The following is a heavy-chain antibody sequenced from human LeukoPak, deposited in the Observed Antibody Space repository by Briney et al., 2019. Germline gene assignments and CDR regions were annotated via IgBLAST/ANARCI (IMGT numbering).Heavy chain of an antibody. CDR1: GFTFSSYS. CDR2: ISSSSSYI. J-gene: IGHJ6*03. Sequence: GGSLRLSCAASGFTFSSYSMNWVRQAPGKGLEWVSSISSSSSYIYYADSVKGRFTISRDNAKNSLYLQMNSLRAEDTAVYYCARDPSIVDSYGRVYYYYMDVWGKGTTVTVSS. D-gene: IGHD5-18*01. CDR3: ARDPSIVDSYGRVYYYYMDV. V-gene: IGHV3-21*01.